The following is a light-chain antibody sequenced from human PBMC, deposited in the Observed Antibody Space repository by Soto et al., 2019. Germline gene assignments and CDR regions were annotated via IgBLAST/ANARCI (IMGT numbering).Light chain of an antibody. V-gene: IGKV3-11*01. CDR2: DAS. CDR3: KQRSNWT. J-gene: IGKJ5*01. Sequence: EIVLTQSPATLSLSPGERATLSCRASQSVSSYLAWYQQKPGQPPRLLIYDASYRGTGIPARFSGSGSGTDFTLTISSLEPKDFAGYYCKQRSNWTFGQGTRLEIK. CDR1: QSVSSY.